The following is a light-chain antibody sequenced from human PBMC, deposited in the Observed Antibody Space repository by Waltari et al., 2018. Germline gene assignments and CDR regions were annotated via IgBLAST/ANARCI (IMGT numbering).Light chain of an antibody. J-gene: IGLJ3*02. CDR1: SGSIASNY. CDR2: EDY. Sequence: FMLTQPLSVSESPGKTVTNSCTRSSGSIASNYWPFVQQRPGSAPSTVIYEDYQRPSGVPDRFSGSIDTSSNSASLTISGLKTEDEADYYCQSYDRTEQRVFGGGTKLTVL. V-gene: IGLV6-57*04. CDR3: QSYDRTEQRV.